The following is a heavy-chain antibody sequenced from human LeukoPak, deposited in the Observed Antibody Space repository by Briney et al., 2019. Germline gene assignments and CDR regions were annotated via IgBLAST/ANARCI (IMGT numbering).Heavy chain of an antibody. J-gene: IGHJ4*02. Sequence: LSLTCAVYGGSFSGYYWSWIRQAPGKGLEWVSYISNGGTTIYYAGSVKGRFTISRDNAKNSLYLQMNSLRAEDTAVYYCARGVENHFDSWGQGTLVTVSS. CDR3: ARGVENHFDS. CDR2: ISNGGTTI. V-gene: IGHV3-11*04. CDR1: GGSFSGYY. D-gene: IGHD1-14*01.